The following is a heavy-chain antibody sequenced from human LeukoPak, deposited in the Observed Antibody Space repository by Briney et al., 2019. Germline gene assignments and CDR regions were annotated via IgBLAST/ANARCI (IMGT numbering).Heavy chain of an antibody. CDR2: INHSGAT. CDR1: GGAFTGYY. Sequence: KASETLSLTCAGSGGAFTGYYWSWIRQPPGKRLEWIGEINHSGATNYNPPLKRRVTISEDPSKNQFSLTLTSVSAAARGGYYVATPTRGGIAVTGTFGHWGQGTQVTVSS. CDR3: ATPTRGGIAVTGTFGH. J-gene: IGHJ4*02. D-gene: IGHD6-19*01. V-gene: IGHV4-34*01.